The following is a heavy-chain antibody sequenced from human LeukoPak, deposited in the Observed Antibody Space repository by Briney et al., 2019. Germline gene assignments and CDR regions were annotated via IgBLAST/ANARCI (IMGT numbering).Heavy chain of an antibody. J-gene: IGHJ4*02. CDR2: MNPNSGNT. CDR3: ARGMRITMVRGVKPEYYFGY. D-gene: IGHD3-10*01. CDR1: GYTFTSYD. V-gene: IGHV1-8*01. Sequence: GASVKVSCKASGYTFTSYDINWVRQATGQGLEWMGWMNPNSGNTGYAQKFQGRVTMTRNTSISTAYMELSSLRSEDTAVYYCARGMRITMVRGVKPEYYFGYWGQGTLVTVSS.